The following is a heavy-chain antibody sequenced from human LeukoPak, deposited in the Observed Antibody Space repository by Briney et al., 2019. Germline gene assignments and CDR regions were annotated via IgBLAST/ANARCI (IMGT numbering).Heavy chain of an antibody. D-gene: IGHD5-12*01. Sequence: GGSLRLSCAASGVTFSGYAMSWVRQAPGKGLEWVSTFSGGGDHTYYADSVKGRFTISRDKSKNTLHLQMNSLRVEDTAVYYCAKDSGYDFFVDYFDYWGQGTLVTVSS. V-gene: IGHV3-23*01. CDR2: FSGGGDHT. CDR3: AKDSGYDFFVDYFDY. CDR1: GVTFSGYA. J-gene: IGHJ4*02.